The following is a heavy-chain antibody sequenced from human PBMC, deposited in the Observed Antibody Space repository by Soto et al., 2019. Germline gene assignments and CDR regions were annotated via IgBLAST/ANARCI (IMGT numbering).Heavy chain of an antibody. CDR2: IYYSGSS. J-gene: IGHJ3*02. CDR3: ARDKYYYDSSGYPDAFDI. D-gene: IGHD3-22*01. CDR1: GGSISSGGYY. Sequence: QVQLQESGPGLVKPSQTLSLTCTVSGGSISSGGYYWSWIRQHPGKGLEWIGYIYYSGSSYYNPSLMSRVNISVDTSKNQFSLKLSSVTDEDTAVYYCARDKYYYDSSGYPDAFDIWGQGTMVTVSS. V-gene: IGHV4-31*03.